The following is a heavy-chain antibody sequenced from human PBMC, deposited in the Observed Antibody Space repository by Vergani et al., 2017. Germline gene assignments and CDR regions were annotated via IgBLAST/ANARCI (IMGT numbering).Heavy chain of an antibody. CDR1: GFTFSTYG. J-gene: IGHJ4*02. V-gene: IGHV3-30*18. Sequence: QVQLVESGGGVVQPGRSLRLSCTASGFTFSTYGMHWVRQAPGKGLEWGAVISYDGSDKYYAYSVKGRFTISRDNSKNKLYLQMNGLRAEDTAVYFCAKDKWRDPQIDYWGQGTLVTVSS. CDR3: AKDKWRDPQIDY. CDR2: ISYDGSDK. D-gene: IGHD1-26*01.